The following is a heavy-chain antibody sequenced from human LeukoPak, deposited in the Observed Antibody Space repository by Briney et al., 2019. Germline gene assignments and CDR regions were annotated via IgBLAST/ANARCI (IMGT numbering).Heavy chain of an antibody. CDR3: TRGAGWLIDY. D-gene: IGHD3-16*01. Sequence: SETLSLTCTVSGDSISSYFWTWIRQPAGKGLEWIGRMHISVDTNYNPSLKSRVTISADTSKNQFSLKLNSMTTADTAVYYCTRGAGWLIDYWGQGILVTVSS. V-gene: IGHV4-4*07. CDR2: MHISVDT. CDR1: GDSISSYF. J-gene: IGHJ4*02.